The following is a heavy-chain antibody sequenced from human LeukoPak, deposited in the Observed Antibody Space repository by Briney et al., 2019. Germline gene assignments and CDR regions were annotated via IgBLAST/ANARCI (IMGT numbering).Heavy chain of an antibody. D-gene: IGHD1-26*01. V-gene: IGHV4-59*01. CDR3: ARDREVPGYFDY. CDR2: IYYSGST. Sequence: SETLSLTCTVSGGSISSYYWSWIRQPPGKGLEWIGYIYYSGSTNYNPSLKSRVTISVDTSKNQFSLKLSSVTAADTAVYYCARDREVPGYFDYWGRGTLVTVSS. CDR1: GGSISSYY. J-gene: IGHJ4*02.